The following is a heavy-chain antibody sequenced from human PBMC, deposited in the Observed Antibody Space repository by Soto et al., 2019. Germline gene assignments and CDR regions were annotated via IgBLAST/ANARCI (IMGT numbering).Heavy chain of an antibody. CDR1: GFTVRYYW. V-gene: IGHV3-74*01. Sequence: EVHLVESGGGLVQPGGSLRLSCAASGFTVRYYWLHWVRQVPGRGPVWVSGINNDGSDTFYADFVEGRFTISRDNAKNTVYLRMDSLRAEDTAIYYCGSLFEFWGQGTLVTVPS. CDR3: GSLFEF. J-gene: IGHJ4*02. CDR2: INNDGSDT.